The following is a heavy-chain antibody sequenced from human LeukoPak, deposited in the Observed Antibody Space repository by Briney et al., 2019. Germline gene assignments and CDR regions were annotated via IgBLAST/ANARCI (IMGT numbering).Heavy chain of an antibody. Sequence: GGSLRLSCAASGFTFSNYAMSWVRQAPGKGLEWVSAFSGSGGSTYYADSVKGRFTISRDNSKNTLYLQMNSLRAEDTAVYYCAKDRYYYDSSGTIDYWGQGTLVTVSS. V-gene: IGHV3-23*01. J-gene: IGHJ4*02. CDR2: FSGSGGST. D-gene: IGHD3-22*01. CDR3: AKDRYYYDSSGTIDY. CDR1: GFTFSNYA.